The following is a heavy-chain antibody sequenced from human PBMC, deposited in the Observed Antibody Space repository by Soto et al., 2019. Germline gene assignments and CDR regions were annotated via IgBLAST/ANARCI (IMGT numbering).Heavy chain of an antibody. D-gene: IGHD2-2*01. J-gene: IGHJ6*02. CDR2: MNPNSGNT. CDR3: AREALYCSSTSCYRYYYYGMDV. CDR1: GYTFTSYD. Sequence: QVQLVQSGAEVKKPGASVKVSCKASGYTFTSYDINWVRQATGQGLEWMGWMNPNSGNTGYAQKFQGRVTMTRNTSISTAYRELSSLRSEDTAVYYCAREALYCSSTSCYRYYYYGMDVWGQGTTVTVSS. V-gene: IGHV1-8*01.